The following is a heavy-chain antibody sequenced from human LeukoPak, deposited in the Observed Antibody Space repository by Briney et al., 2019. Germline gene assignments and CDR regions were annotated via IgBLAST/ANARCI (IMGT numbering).Heavy chain of an antibody. CDR2: INHSGST. CDR1: GFTFSNYA. J-gene: IGHJ4*02. V-gene: IGHV4-34*01. CDR3: ARSGSGYYGPFEY. Sequence: GSLRLSCAASGFTFSNYAMHWVRQPPGKGLEWIGEINHSGSTNYNPSLKSRVTMSVDTSKNQFSLELSSVTAADTAMYYCARSGSGYYGPFEYWGQGTLVTVSS. D-gene: IGHD3-22*01.